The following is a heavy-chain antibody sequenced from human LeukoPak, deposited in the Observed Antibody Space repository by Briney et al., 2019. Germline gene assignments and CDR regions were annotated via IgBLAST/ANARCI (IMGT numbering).Heavy chain of an antibody. V-gene: IGHV1-2*02. D-gene: IGHD3-22*01. J-gene: IGHJ4*02. CDR1: GYTFTGYY. CDR3: ARTKYYYDSSGYYYSY. CDR2: INPNSGGT. Sequence: ASVKVFCKASGYTFTGYYMHWVRQAPGQGLEWMGWINPNSGGTNYAQKFQGRVTMTRDTSISTAYMELSRLRSDDTAVYYCARTKYYYDSSGYYYSYWGQGTLVTVSS.